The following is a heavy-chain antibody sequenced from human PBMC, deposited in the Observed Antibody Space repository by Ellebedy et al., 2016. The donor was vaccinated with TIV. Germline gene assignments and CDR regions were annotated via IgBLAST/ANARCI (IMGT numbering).Heavy chain of an antibody. Sequence: PGGSLRLSCVASGFTFSSYGMHWVRQAPGKGLDLVAVIWYDGSKKYYADSVKGRFTISRDNSKNTVYLQINSLRAEDTAVYYCVRDRDYYGSGSFGYFDYWGQGTLVTVSS. CDR2: IWYDGSKK. CDR1: GFTFSSYG. CDR3: VRDRDYYGSGSFGYFDY. V-gene: IGHV3-33*01. D-gene: IGHD3-10*01. J-gene: IGHJ4*02.